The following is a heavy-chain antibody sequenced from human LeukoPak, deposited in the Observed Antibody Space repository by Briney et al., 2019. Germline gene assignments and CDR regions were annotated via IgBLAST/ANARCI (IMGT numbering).Heavy chain of an antibody. CDR2: NYYSGST. CDR3: AKDGGGYYYDSAEYFQH. D-gene: IGHD3-22*01. CDR1: GDSISSTSHY. Sequence: SETLSLTCSVSGDSISSTSHYWGWIRQPPGKGLDWLGSNYYSGSTYYNPSLKSRVTISVDTSKNQFSLKLSSVTAADTAVYYCAKDGGGYYYDSAEYFQHWGQGTLVTVSS. J-gene: IGHJ1*01. V-gene: IGHV4-39*07.